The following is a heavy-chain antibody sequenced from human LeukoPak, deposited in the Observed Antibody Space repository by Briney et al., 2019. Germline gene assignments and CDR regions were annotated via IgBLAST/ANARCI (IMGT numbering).Heavy chain of an antibody. CDR2: IRYDGSNK. D-gene: IGHD1-26*01. CDR1: GFTFSSYG. Sequence: GGSLRLSCAASGFTFSSYGMHWARQAPGKGLEWVAFIRYDGSNKYYADSVKGRFTISRDNSKNTLYLQMNSLRAEDTAVYYCAKGYVRWELLSGDAFDIWGQGTMVTVSS. CDR3: AKGYVRWELLSGDAFDI. J-gene: IGHJ3*02. V-gene: IGHV3-30*02.